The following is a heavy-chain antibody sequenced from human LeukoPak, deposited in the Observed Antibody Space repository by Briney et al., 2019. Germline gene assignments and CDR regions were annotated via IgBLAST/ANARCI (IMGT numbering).Heavy chain of an antibody. CDR1: GGTFSSYA. Sequence: ASVKVSCKASGGTFSSYAISWVRQAPGQGLEWMGIINPSGGSTSYAQKFQGRVTMTRDMSTSTVYMELSSLRSEDTAVYYCARVKAVAGTRIFDYWGQGTLVTVSS. V-gene: IGHV1-46*01. CDR3: ARVKAVAGTRIFDY. D-gene: IGHD6-19*01. J-gene: IGHJ4*02. CDR2: INPSGGST.